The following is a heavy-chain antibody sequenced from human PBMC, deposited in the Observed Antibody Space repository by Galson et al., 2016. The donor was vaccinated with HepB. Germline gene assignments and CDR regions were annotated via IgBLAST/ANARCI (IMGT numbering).Heavy chain of an antibody. Sequence: SLRLSCAASGFTFSNAWMGWVRQAPGKGLEWVGRINSDTEGGTTDYAAPVKGRFTISRDDSKDTLYLQMNSLKTEDTAVYYCTTHYLPLSGRYYCFDYWGLGTLVTVSS. V-gene: IGHV3-15*01. J-gene: IGHJ4*02. CDR1: GFTFSNAW. CDR3: TTHYLPLSGRYYCFDY. D-gene: IGHD1-26*01. CDR2: INSDTEGGTT.